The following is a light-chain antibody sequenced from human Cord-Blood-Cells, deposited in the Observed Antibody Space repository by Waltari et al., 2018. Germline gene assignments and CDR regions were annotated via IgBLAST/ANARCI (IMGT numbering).Light chain of an antibody. J-gene: IGKJ2*01. CDR2: GAS. CDR1: QSVSSN. V-gene: IGKV3-15*01. CDR3: QQYNNWLT. Sequence: EIVMTPSPATLSVSPGERANLSCRASQSVSSNLAWYQQKPGQAPRLLIYGASTRATGIPARFSGSGSGIEFTLTISSLQSEDCAVDYCQQYNNWLTFGQGTKLEIK.